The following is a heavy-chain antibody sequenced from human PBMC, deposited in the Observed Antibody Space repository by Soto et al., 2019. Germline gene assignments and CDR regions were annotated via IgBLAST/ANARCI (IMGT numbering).Heavy chain of an antibody. CDR3: ARTYYYDSSGRPRSAFDI. J-gene: IGHJ3*02. CDR2: IYHSGST. Sequence: PSETLSLTCAVSGGSISSSNWWSWVRQPPGKGLEWIGEIYHSGSTNYNPSLKSRVTISVDKSKNQFSLKLSSVTAADTAVYYCARTYYYDSSGRPRSAFDIWGQGTIVTVSS. D-gene: IGHD3-22*01. V-gene: IGHV4-4*02. CDR1: GGSISSSNW.